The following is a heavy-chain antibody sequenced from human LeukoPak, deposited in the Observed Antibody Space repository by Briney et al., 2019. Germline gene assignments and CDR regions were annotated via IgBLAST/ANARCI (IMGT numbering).Heavy chain of an antibody. CDR3: ARTSIGSGWSPYYYYGMDV. Sequence: GGSLRLSCAASGFTFSSYAMSWVRQAPGKGLEWVSAISGSGGSTYYADSVKGRFTISRDNSKNTLYLQMNSLRAEDTAVYYCARTSIGSGWSPYYYYGMDVWGKGTTVTVSS. CDR1: GFTFSSYA. J-gene: IGHJ6*04. D-gene: IGHD6-19*01. V-gene: IGHV3-23*01. CDR2: ISGSGGST.